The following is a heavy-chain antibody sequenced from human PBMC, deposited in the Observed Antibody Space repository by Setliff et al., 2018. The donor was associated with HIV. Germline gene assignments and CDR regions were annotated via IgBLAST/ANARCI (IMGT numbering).Heavy chain of an antibody. CDR3: ARAYSSGWRDAFDI. CDR1: GGSISTYY. V-gene: IGHV4-59*01. Sequence: SETLSLTCTVSGGSISTYYWSWIRQPPGKGLEWIGYIYYSGSTNYNPSLKSRVTISVDTSKNQFSLKLNSVTAADTAVYYCARAYSSGWRDAFDICGQGTMVTVS. J-gene: IGHJ3*02. CDR2: IYYSGST. D-gene: IGHD6-19*01.